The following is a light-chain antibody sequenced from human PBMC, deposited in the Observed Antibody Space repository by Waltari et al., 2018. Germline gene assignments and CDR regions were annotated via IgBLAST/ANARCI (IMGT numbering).Light chain of an antibody. V-gene: IGLV4-69*01. Sequence: QLLLTQSPSASASLGASVKLTCTLSSGHSNYAIAWHQQQPDKGPRYLMKVNSDGSHIKGDGIPYRFSGSSSGAERYLTISSLQSEDEADYYCQTGGFGIWVFGGGTKLTVL. J-gene: IGLJ3*02. CDR1: SGHSNYA. CDR3: QTGGFGIWV. CDR2: VNSDGSH.